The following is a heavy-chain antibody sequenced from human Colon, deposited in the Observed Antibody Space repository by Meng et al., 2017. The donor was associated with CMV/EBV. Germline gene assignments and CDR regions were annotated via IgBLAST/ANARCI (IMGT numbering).Heavy chain of an antibody. J-gene: IGHJ4*02. CDR1: GFIFSVYE. D-gene: IGHD1-14*01. CDR3: VTGRAAALDY. V-gene: IGHV3-48*03. Sequence: GESLKISCAASGFIFSVYEMNWVRQAPGKGLEWVAHISDTGTTINYADSVKGRFTISRDHAKNSLYLQMNSLRAEDTAVYYCVTGRAAALDYWGQGTLVTVSS. CDR2: ISDTGTTI.